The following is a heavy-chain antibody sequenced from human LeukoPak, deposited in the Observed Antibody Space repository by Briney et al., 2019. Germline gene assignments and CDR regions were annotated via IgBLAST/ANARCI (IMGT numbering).Heavy chain of an antibody. J-gene: IGHJ4*02. CDR1: GGSISSGDYY. D-gene: IGHD4-17*01. CDR3: ALSRTVTGVFDY. CDR2: IYYSGST. V-gene: IGHV4-30-4*08. Sequence: PSETLSLTCTVSGGSISSGDYYWSWIRQPPGKGLEWIGYIYYSGSTYYNPSLKSRVTISVDTSKNQFSLKLSSVTAADTAVYYCALSRTVTGVFDYWGQGTLVTVPS.